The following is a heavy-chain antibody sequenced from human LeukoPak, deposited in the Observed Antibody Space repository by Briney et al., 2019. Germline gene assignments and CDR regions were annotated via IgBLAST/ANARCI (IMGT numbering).Heavy chain of an antibody. CDR2: IYHSGST. V-gene: IGHV4-4*02. D-gene: IGHD3-22*01. Sequence: SGTLSLTCAVSGGSISSSNWWSWVRQPPGKGLEWIGEIYHSGSTNYNPSLKSRVTISVDKSKNQFSLKLSSVTAADTAVYYCARVVYYYDSSGYYYIGWFDPWGQGTLVTVSS. CDR1: GGSISSSNW. J-gene: IGHJ5*02. CDR3: ARVVYYYDSSGYYYIGWFDP.